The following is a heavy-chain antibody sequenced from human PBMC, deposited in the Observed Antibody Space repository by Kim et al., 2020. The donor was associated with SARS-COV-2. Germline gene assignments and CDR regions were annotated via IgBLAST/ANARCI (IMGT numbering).Heavy chain of an antibody. Sequence: SETLSLTCTVSGDSISSSTYYWAWVRQPPGKGLEWIGSIYNSSNTYYNPSLKSRVTISVDTSKNQFSLRLTSVTAADTAVYYCARDLENGREFFDWGQG. V-gene: IGHV4-39*07. J-gene: IGHJ4*02. D-gene: IGHD3-3*01. CDR1: GDSISSSTYY. CDR3: ARDLENGREFFD. CDR2: IYNSSNT.